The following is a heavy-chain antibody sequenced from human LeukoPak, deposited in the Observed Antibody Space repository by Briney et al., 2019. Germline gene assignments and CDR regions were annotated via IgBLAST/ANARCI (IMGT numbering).Heavy chain of an antibody. Sequence: GGSLRLSCAASGFAFSSYAMHWVRQAPGKGLEWVAVISYDGSNKYHADSVKGRFTISRDNSKNTLYLQMNSLRAEDTAVYYCARDGGWQQLVRNYFDYWGQGTRVTVSS. CDR1: GFAFSSYA. CDR2: ISYDGSNK. D-gene: IGHD6-13*01. V-gene: IGHV3-30*04. J-gene: IGHJ4*02. CDR3: ARDGGWQQLVRNYFDY.